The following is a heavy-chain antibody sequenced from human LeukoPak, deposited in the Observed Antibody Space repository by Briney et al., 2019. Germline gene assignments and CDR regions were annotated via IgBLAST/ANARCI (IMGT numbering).Heavy chain of an antibody. J-gene: IGHJ2*01. CDR2: ISGIWGT. D-gene: IGHD2-2*01. Sequence: SETLSLTCTVAGGSIRSYYWNWIRQSPGKRLEWIGYISGIWGTKYNPSLQSRVTISVDTPTKQFSLKLSSVTAADTAVYYCAREGVDSSSCYAPGATLYFELWGRGTLVTVSS. CDR3: AREGVDSSSCYAPGATLYFEL. V-gene: IGHV4-59*01. CDR1: GGSIRSYY.